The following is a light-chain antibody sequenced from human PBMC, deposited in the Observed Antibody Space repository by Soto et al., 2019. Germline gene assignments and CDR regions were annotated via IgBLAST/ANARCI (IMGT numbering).Light chain of an antibody. J-gene: IGKJ4*01. CDR1: QSISSW. Sequence: DIQMTQSPSPLSASVGDRVTITCRASQSISSWLAWYQQKPGKAPKLLIHEASRLESGVPSRFSGSESGTEFTLTISGLHAEDFATYSCQQYTNFPLTFGGGTKVEIK. V-gene: IGKV1-5*01. CDR2: EAS. CDR3: QQYTNFPLT.